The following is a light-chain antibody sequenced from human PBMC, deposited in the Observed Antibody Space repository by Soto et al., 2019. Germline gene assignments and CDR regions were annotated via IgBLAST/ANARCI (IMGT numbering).Light chain of an antibody. CDR3: QQYNTYPET. CDR2: DAS. J-gene: IGKJ1*01. CDR1: QTISSW. Sequence: DIQITQSPSTLSGSVGDRVTITCRASQTISSWLAWYQQKAGKAPKLLIYDASTLESGVPSRFSGSGSGTEFTLTITSLQPDDFATYYCQQYNTYPETFGQGTKVDI. V-gene: IGKV1-5*01.